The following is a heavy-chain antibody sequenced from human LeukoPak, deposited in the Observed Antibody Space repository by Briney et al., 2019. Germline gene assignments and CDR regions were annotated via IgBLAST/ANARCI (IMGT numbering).Heavy chain of an antibody. CDR1: GYTFTSYY. CDR3: ARDGEYYDSRGSYFDS. V-gene: IGHV1-46*01. J-gene: IGHJ4*02. CDR2: INPSSGST. D-gene: IGHD3-22*01. Sequence: ASVKVSCKASGYTFTSYYMHWVRQAPGQGLEWMGIINPSSGSTSNAQKFQGRVTMTRDTSTSTVYMELSSLRSENTAVYYCARDGEYYDSRGSYFDSWGQGTLVTVSS.